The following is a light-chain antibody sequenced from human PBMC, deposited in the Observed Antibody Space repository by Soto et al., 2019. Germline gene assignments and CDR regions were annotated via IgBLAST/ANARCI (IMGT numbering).Light chain of an antibody. CDR2: ASS. CDR3: LHTHSAPAT. CDR1: QNVDNC. V-gene: IGKV1-39*01. J-gene: IGKJ1*01. Sequence: DIQMTQSPSSLSASVGDRVTITCRASQNVDNCVSWYQQTPGKAPKLLIYASSTLQSGVPSRFSGSGSGPDFTLTISGLQRGDLATYYCLHTHSAPATFGQGTRVEIK.